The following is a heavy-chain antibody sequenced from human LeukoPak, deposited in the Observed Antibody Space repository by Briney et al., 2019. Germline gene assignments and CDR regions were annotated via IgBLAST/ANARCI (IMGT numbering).Heavy chain of an antibody. CDR2: ISSSGSTI. D-gene: IGHD3-10*01. Sequence: GGSLRLSCAASGFTFSDYYMSWIRQAPGKWLEWGSYISSSGSTIYYADSVKGRFTISRDNAKNSLYLHMTSLRAEDTAVYYCARGTIEWFGELSNYFDYWGQGTLVTVSS. J-gene: IGHJ4*02. CDR1: GFTFSDYY. CDR3: ARGTIEWFGELSNYFDY. V-gene: IGHV3-11*04.